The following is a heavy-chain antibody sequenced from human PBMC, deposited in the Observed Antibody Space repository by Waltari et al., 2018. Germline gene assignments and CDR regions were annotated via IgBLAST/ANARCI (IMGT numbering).Heavy chain of an antibody. J-gene: IGHJ4*02. CDR1: GGSFSGYY. CDR3: ARGPRRVYNSRGLDY. V-gene: IGHV4-34*01. D-gene: IGHD6-13*01. CDR2: LNHSGST. Sequence: QVQLQQWGAGLLKPSETLSLTCAVYGGSFSGYYWSWIRQPPGKGLEWIGELNHSGSTNYNPSLKSRVTVSVDTSKNQFSLKLSSVTAADTAVYYCARGPRRVYNSRGLDYWGQGTLVTVSS.